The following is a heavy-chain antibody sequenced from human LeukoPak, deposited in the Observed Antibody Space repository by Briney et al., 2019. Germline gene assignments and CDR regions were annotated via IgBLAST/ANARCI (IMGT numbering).Heavy chain of an antibody. Sequence: SETLSLTCAVYGGSFSGYYWSWIRQPPGKGLEWIGEINHSGSTNYNPSLKSRVTISVDSSKNQFSLKLRSVTAADTSVYYCASLRERSYYARGFDCWGQGTLVTVSS. J-gene: IGHJ4*02. CDR1: GGSFSGYY. V-gene: IGHV4-34*01. CDR2: INHSGST. D-gene: IGHD1-26*01. CDR3: ASLRERSYYARGFDC.